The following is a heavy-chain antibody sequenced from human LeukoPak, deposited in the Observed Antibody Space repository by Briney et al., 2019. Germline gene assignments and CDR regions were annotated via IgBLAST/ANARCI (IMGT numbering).Heavy chain of an antibody. CDR3: ARYSGSRAFDY. J-gene: IGHJ4*02. CDR1: GGSISSYY. CDR2: IYYSGST. V-gene: IGHV4-59*01. Sequence: SETLSLTCTVSGGSISSYYWSWIRQPPGKGPEWIGYIYYSGSTNYNPSLKSRVTISVDTSKNQFSLKLSSVTAADTAVYYCARYSGSRAFDYWGQGTLVTVSS. D-gene: IGHD1-26*01.